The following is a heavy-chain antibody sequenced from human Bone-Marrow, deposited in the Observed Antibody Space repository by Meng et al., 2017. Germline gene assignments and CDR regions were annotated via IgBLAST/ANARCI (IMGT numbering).Heavy chain of an antibody. CDR1: GHPFNGYA. D-gene: IGHD6-19*01. CDR3: AGKTYSSGWGEYFQH. V-gene: IGHV1-3*01. CDR2: INAGNGHT. J-gene: IGHJ1*01. Sequence: LVHAGAEVKRPGASVKVSCMASGHPFNGYAIHWMRQAPGERFECMGWINAGNGHTKYSQRFQGRVTITRDTSASTVYMELSSLRSEDTAVYYCAGKTYSSGWGEYFQHWGQGTLVTVSS.